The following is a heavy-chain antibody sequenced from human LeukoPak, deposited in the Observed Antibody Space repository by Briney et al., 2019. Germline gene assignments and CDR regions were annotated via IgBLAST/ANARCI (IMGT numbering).Heavy chain of an antibody. CDR3: ARAPYYYDSSGYSQGGYYYYYKDV. V-gene: IGHV1-69*05. Sequence: VASVKVSCKASGGTFSSYAISWVRQAPGQGLEWMGGIIPIFGTANYAQKFQGRVTITTDESTSTAYMELSSLRSEDTAVYYCARAPYYYDSSGYSQGGYYYYYKDVWGKGTTVTVSS. D-gene: IGHD3-22*01. CDR1: GGTFSSYA. CDR2: IIPIFGTA. J-gene: IGHJ6*03.